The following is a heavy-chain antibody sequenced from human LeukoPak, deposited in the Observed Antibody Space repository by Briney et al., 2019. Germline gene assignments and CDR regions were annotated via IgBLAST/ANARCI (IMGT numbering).Heavy chain of an antibody. CDR3: AKDRVVPAAMGYYGLDV. J-gene: IGHJ6*02. V-gene: IGHV3-9*01. CDR2: ISWNSGSI. D-gene: IGHD2-2*01. CDR1: GFTFDDYA. Sequence: GRSLRLSCAASGFTFDDYAMHWVRQAPGKGLEWVSGISWNSGSIGYADSVKGRFTISRDNAKNSLYLQMNSLRVEDTAVYYCAKDRVVPAAMGYYGLDVWGRGTTVAVSS.